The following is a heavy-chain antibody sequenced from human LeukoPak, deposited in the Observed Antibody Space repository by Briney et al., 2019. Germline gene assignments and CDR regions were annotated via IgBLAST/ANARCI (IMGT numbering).Heavy chain of an antibody. Sequence: PGGSLRLSCAASGFTVSSNYMSWVRQAPGKGLEWVSVIYSGGSTYYADSVKGRFTISRDNSRNTLYLQMNSLRAEDTAVYYCARGESPAYGMDVWGQGTTVTVSS. J-gene: IGHJ6*02. CDR3: ARGESPAYGMDV. V-gene: IGHV3-66*01. D-gene: IGHD6-25*01. CDR2: IYSGGST. CDR1: GFTVSSNY.